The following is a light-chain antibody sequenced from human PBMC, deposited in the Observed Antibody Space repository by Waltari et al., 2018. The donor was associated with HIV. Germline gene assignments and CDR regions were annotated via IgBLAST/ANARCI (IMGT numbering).Light chain of an antibody. V-gene: IGLV7-46*02. CDR2: DTE. Sequence: QAVVPPEPSLSVSPGETVPLTCTYFSGFITRGQFPYWFQVTEGHYPRTLIYDTEKRHAWTPGRFSGSIVGGKATLTLLGAQPEDEGIYYCLISYNGVRVFGGGTKLTV. CDR3: LISYNGVRV. CDR1: SGFITRGQF. J-gene: IGLJ2*01.